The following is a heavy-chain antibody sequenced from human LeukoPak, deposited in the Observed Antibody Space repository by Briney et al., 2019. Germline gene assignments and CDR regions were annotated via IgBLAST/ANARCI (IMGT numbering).Heavy chain of an antibody. D-gene: IGHD1-1*01. CDR3: ARKLPGTVYFDY. CDR1: GFSFSSYE. Sequence: PGGSLRLSCAAPGFSFSSYEMNWVRQAPGKGLEWVSFISGSDGTIYYADSVKGRFTISRDNAKNSLYLQMNSLRVEDTAVYYCARKLPGTVYFDYWGQGTLVTVSS. CDR2: ISGSDGTI. J-gene: IGHJ4*02. V-gene: IGHV3-48*03.